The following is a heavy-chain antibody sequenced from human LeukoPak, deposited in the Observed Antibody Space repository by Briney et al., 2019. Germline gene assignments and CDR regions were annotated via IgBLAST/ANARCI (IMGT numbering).Heavy chain of an antibody. CDR1: GGTFSSYA. CDR3: APTRRLGELSSIPPLDY. V-gene: IGHV1-69*04. CDR2: IIPILGIA. Sequence: SAVKVSCKASGGTFSSYAISWVREAPGQGREWMGKIIPILGIANYAQKFQGRVTITADKSTSTAYMELCSLRSEDTAVYYCAPTRRLGELSSIPPLDYWGQGTLVTVSS. D-gene: IGHD3-16*02. J-gene: IGHJ4*02.